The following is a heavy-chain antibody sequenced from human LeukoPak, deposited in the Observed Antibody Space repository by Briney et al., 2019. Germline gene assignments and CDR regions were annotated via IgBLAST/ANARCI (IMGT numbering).Heavy chain of an antibody. CDR1: GFTFSSHW. CDR3: TRRGYGY. V-gene: IGHV3-7*01. J-gene: IGHJ4*02. CDR2: IKEDGSEI. Sequence: GGSLRLSCAASGFTFSSHWMSWVRQAPGKGLEWVANIKEDGSEIYYVDSVKGRFTISRDNAKNSLYLQMNSLRAEDTAAYYCTRRGYGYWGQGTLVTVSS. D-gene: IGHD5-18*01.